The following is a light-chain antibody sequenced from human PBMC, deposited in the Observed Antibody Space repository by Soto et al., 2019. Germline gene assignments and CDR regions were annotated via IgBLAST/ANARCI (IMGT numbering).Light chain of an antibody. CDR2: EVS. J-gene: IGLJ1*01. CDR1: SSDVGAYDY. Sequence: QSVLTQPASVSGSPGQSITIFCTGTSSDVGAYDYVPWYQQHPDKAPKLMIYEVSNRPSGVSNRFSGSKSVNTATLTISGLQAEDEADYYCSSYTSSSTRVFGTGTKVTVL. V-gene: IGLV2-14*03. CDR3: SSYTSSSTRV.